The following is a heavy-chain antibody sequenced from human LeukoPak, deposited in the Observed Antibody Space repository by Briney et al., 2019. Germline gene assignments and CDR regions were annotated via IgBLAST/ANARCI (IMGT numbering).Heavy chain of an antibody. J-gene: IGHJ6*02. CDR3: ARIGTTTRGPAGLDV. Sequence: PGGSLTLSCAASGFSLSSDETSWGRQAPGRRVEWGLYIASGGGANRLYPESVKGRFTISRDNAKNSLYLHMNGLRAEDTGVYYCARIGTTTRGPAGLDVWGQGTTVTVSS. CDR1: GFSLSSDE. D-gene: IGHD2/OR15-2a*01. V-gene: IGHV3-48*03. CDR2: IASGGGANR.